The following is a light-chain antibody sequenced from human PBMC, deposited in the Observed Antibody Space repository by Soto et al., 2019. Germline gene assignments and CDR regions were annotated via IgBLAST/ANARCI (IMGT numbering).Light chain of an antibody. Sequence: DIQLTQSPSSLSASAGDRVAITCRASQAISSNLNWYQHKPGKAPKLLIYGASNLQSGVPSRFSGSGSGTEFTLTISSLESEDFASYYCQQSYDTSWTVGQGTKVEI. CDR2: GAS. V-gene: IGKV1-39*01. CDR3: QQSYDTSWT. CDR1: QAISSN. J-gene: IGKJ1*01.